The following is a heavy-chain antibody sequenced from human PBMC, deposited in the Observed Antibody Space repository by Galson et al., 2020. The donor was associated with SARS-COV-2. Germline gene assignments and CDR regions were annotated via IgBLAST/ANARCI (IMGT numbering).Heavy chain of an antibody. Sequence: GGSLRLSCAASGFTFSSSNMNWVRQAPGKGLEWVSYISASSNTIYYADSVKGRFTVSRDNAENSLYLQMNALGAEDSAVYYCTRAARGYHPWGQGTLVTVSS. CDR2: ISASSNTI. CDR1: GFTFSSSN. D-gene: IGHD2-2*01. CDR3: TRAARGYHP. V-gene: IGHV3-48*01. J-gene: IGHJ1*01.